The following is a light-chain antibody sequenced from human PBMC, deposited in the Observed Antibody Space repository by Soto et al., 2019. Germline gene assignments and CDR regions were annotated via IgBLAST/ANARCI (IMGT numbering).Light chain of an antibody. V-gene: IGKV1-5*03. J-gene: IGKJ1*01. CDR2: KAS. Sequence: DIQMTQSPSTLSGSVGPRFTITCRASQTISSWLAWYQQKPGKAPKLLIYKASTLKSGVPSRFSGSGYGTEFTLTISSLQTDDFATYYCQHYNSYSEAFGQGTKVDIK. CDR1: QTISSW. CDR3: QHYNSYSEA.